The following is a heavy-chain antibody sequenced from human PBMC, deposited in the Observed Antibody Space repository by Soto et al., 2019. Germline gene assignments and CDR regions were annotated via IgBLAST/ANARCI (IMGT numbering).Heavy chain of an antibody. J-gene: IGHJ4*01. V-gene: IGHV3-23*01. CDR1: GFTFSTYG. D-gene: IGHD2-15*01. CDR2: IAGPGGGA. Sequence: GGSLRLSCAASGFTFSTYGMSWVRQAPGKGLEWVSAIAGPGGGASYADSVPGRFTISRDDSKNTLHLQMKCLRAEATPVHYCPKDQFGGGGCRPQLYYFENEDQETLVAISS. CDR3: PKDQFGGGGCRPQLYYFEN.